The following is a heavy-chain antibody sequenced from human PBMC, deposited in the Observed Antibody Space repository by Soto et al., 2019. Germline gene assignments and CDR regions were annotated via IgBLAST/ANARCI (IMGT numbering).Heavy chain of an antibody. CDR2: LYADGRT. D-gene: IGHD3-10*01. V-gene: IGHV3-23*01. Sequence: EVQLLESGGGLVQPGGSLRLSCAASGFSFGDYDMGWVRQPPGKGPAWVSSLYADGRTFYLDSVRGRFSISRDNSKTSLFLQMNGLTADDTAVYFCATAGRNFFGSWGQGTLVTVSS. CDR3: ATAGRNFFGS. CDR1: GFSFGDYD. J-gene: IGHJ4*02.